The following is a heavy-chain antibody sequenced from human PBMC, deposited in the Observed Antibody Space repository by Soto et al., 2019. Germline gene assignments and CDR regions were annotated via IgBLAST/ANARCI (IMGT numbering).Heavy chain of an antibody. CDR2: IIPIFGTA. Sequence: SVKVSCKASGGTFSSYAISWVRQAPGQGLEWMGGIIPIFGTANYAQKFQGRVTITADESTSTAYMELSSLRSEDTAVYYCARDRAAAGVVGAFDIWGQGTMVTV. J-gene: IGHJ3*02. V-gene: IGHV1-69*13. CDR1: GGTFSSYA. D-gene: IGHD6-13*01. CDR3: ARDRAAAGVVGAFDI.